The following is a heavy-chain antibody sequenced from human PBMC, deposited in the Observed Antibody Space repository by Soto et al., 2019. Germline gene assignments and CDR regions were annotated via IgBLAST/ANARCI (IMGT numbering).Heavy chain of an antibody. CDR2: IYYSGST. Sequence: SETLSLTCTVSGGSISSYYWSWIRQPPGKGLEWIGYIYYSGSTNYNPSLKSRVTISVDTSKNQFSLKLSSVTAADTAVYYCARQLGSSWYYYFDYRGQGTLVTVSS. V-gene: IGHV4-59*08. D-gene: IGHD6-13*01. CDR1: GGSISSYY. CDR3: ARQLGSSWYYYFDY. J-gene: IGHJ4*02.